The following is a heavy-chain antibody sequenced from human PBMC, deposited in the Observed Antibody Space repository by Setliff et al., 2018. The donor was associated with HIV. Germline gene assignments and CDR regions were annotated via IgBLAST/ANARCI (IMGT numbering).Heavy chain of an antibody. CDR1: GYTFTSDY. CDR3: AKDIPGPAISSGRIKNWFDP. J-gene: IGHJ5*02. D-gene: IGHD6-19*01. CDR2: INPAGSPT. Sequence: ASVKVSCKASGYTFTSDYIHWVRQAPGQGLEWMGIINPAGSPTSYAQKFQGRLTMTRDTSTNTVYMELSSLRSEDTAVYYCAKDIPGPAISSGRIKNWFDPWGEGTLVTVSS. V-gene: IGHV1-46*01.